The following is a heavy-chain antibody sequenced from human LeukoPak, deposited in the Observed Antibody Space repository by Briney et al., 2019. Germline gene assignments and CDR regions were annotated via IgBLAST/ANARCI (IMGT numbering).Heavy chain of an antibody. CDR3: ARDALTYGDRNYYFDY. Sequence: SETLSLTCAVYGGSFSGYYWSWIRQPPGKGLGWIGEINHSGSTNYNPSLKSRVTISADTSKNQFSLKLSSVTAADTAVYYCARDALTYGDRNYYFDYWGQGTLVTVSS. CDR2: INHSGST. J-gene: IGHJ4*02. D-gene: IGHD4-17*01. V-gene: IGHV4-34*01. CDR1: GGSFSGYY.